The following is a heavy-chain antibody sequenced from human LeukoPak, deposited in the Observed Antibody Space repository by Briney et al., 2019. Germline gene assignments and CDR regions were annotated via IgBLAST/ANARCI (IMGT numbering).Heavy chain of an antibody. V-gene: IGHV3-33*08. CDR2: IWYDGSNK. D-gene: IGHD3-10*01. CDR1: GFTFSSYS. J-gene: IGHJ4*02. CDR3: ARDLRYYGSGSPDY. Sequence: GGSLRLSCAASGFTFSSYSMSWVRQAPGKGLEWVAVIWYDGSNKYYADSVKGRFTISRDNSKNTLYLQMSSLRAEDTAVYYCARDLRYYGSGSPDYWGQGTLVTVSS.